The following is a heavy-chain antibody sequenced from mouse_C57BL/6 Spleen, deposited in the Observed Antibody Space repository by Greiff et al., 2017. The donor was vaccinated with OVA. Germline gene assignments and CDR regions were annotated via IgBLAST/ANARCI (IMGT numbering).Heavy chain of an antibody. CDR2: ISYSGST. CDR1: GYSITSGYD. J-gene: IGHJ3*01. CDR3: ARGGLGRGFAY. D-gene: IGHD4-1*01. Sequence: EVQLQQSGPGMVKPSQSLSLTCTVTGYSITSGYDWHWIRHFPGNKLEWMGYISYSGSTNYNPSLKSRISITHDTSKNHFFLKLNSVTTEDTATYYCARGGLGRGFAYWGQGTLVTVSA. V-gene: IGHV3-1*01.